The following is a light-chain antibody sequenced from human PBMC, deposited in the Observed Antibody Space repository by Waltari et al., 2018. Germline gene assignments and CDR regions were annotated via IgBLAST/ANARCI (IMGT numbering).Light chain of an antibody. CDR1: QSVRSD. CDR3: QQYQNWPPWT. CDR2: ESS. V-gene: IGKV3-15*01. Sequence: VLTQSPATLSVSPGDTVTLSCRASQSVRSDLAWSQQKPGQAPRLLIYESSTRATGVPAMFIGSGSGTDFTRTISSLQSEDFGVYYCQQYQNWPPWTFGQGTKVEIE. J-gene: IGKJ1*01.